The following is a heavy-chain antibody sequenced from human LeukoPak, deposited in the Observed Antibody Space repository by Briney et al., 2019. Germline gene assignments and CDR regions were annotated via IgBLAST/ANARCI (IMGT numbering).Heavy chain of an antibody. CDR1: GGSISSSSYY. CDR3: ARVGTNYYGSGSYDD. Sequence: SETLSLTCTVSGGSISSSSYYWGWIRQPPGKGLEWIGSIYYSGSTYYNPSLKSRVTISVDTSKNQFSLKLSSVTAADTAVYYCARVGTNYYGSGSYDDWGQGTLVTVSP. CDR2: IYYSGST. D-gene: IGHD3-10*01. J-gene: IGHJ4*02. V-gene: IGHV4-39*07.